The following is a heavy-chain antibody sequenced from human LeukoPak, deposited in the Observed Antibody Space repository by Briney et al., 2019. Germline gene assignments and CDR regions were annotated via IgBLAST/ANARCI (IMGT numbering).Heavy chain of an antibody. Sequence: SETLSLTCAVYGGSFSGYYWSWIRQPPGKGLEWIGEINHSGSTNYNPSLKSRVTISVDTSKNQFSLKLSSVTAADTAVYYCARYRDIVGATPLDYWGQGTLVTVSS. J-gene: IGHJ4*02. CDR2: INHSGST. CDR3: ARYRDIVGATPLDY. V-gene: IGHV4-34*01. D-gene: IGHD1-26*01. CDR1: GGSFSGYY.